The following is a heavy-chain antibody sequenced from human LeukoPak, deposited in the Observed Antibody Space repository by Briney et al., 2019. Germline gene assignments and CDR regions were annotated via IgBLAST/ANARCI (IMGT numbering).Heavy chain of an antibody. J-gene: IGHJ4*02. CDR2: IYYSGST. CDR1: GGSISSGGYY. Sequence: SQTLSLTCTVSGGSISSGGYYWSWIRQHPEKGLEWIGYIYYSGSTYYNPSLKSRVTISVDTSKNQFSLKLSSVTAADTAVYYCARVHPGYSSSWYHGLFDYWGQGTLVTVSS. D-gene: IGHD6-13*01. CDR3: ARVHPGYSSSWYHGLFDY. V-gene: IGHV4-31*03.